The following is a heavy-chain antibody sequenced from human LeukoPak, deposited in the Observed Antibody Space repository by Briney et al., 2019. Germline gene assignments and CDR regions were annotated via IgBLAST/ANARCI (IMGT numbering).Heavy chain of an antibody. CDR2: ISYDGSNK. J-gene: IGHJ4*02. CDR3: AKPATVTTSYFDY. D-gene: IGHD4-17*01. CDR1: GFTFSSYA. Sequence: PGGSLRLSCAASGFTFSSYAMHWVRQAPGKGLEWVAVISYDGSNKYYADSVKGRFTISRDNSKNTLYLQMNSLRAEDTAVYYCAKPATVTTSYFDYWGQGTLVTVSS. V-gene: IGHV3-30-3*01.